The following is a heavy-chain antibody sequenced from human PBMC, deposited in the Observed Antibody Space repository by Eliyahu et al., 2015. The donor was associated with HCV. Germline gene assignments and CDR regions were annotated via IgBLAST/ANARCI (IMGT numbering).Heavy chain of an antibody. V-gene: IGHV4-59*01. CDR2: IYYSGXT. J-gene: IGHJ6*03. D-gene: IGHD6-13*01. Sequence: QVQLQESGPGLVKPSXTLSLTCPVSGXSISSYXXXXIRQPPGKGLEWIAYIYYSGXTNYNPSLKSRVTISVDTSKNQXSLKLSSVTAADTAVYYCARGRGDSSSWYKLEGYYYYYMDVWGKGTTVTVSS. CDR1: GXSISSYX. CDR3: ARGRGDSSSWYKLEGYYYYYMDV.